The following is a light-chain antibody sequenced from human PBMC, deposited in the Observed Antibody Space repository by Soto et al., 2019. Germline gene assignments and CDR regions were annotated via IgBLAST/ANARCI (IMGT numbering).Light chain of an antibody. CDR1: NSDVGHFNS. V-gene: IGLV2-14*01. Sequence: QSALAQPASVSGSPGQSITISCTGTNSDVGHFNSVSWYQQHPGKAPKLLIYEVTTRPSGVSSRFSGSKSDNTASLTISGLQAEDEDHYYCSSDTSISIQVIFGGGTKLTVL. CDR3: SSDTSISIQVI. J-gene: IGLJ2*01. CDR2: EVT.